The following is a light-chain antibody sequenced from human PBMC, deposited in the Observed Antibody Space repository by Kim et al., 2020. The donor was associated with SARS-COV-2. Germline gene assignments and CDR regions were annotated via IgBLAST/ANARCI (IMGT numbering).Light chain of an antibody. CDR3: SSFGGRHYV. J-gene: IGLJ1*01. V-gene: IGLV2-8*01. CDR1: SSDVGAYNY. Sequence: PCQSLTISCTGTSSDVGAYNYVSWYQQHPGKVPRLMIYEVYRRPSGVPDRFSGSKSGNTASLTVSGLQAEDEAEYYCSSFGGRHYVFGTGTKVTVL. CDR2: EVY.